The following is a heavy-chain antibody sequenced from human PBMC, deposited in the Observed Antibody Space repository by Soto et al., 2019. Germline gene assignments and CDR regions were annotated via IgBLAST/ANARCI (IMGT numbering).Heavy chain of an antibody. CDR3: VKDPSPTTGPTDDNRFDT. D-gene: IGHD4-4*01. CDR2: IWSDGSEK. CDR1: GFNFRNYA. J-gene: IGHJ5*02. Sequence: HPGVSLRLSCAASGFNFRNYAMHWVRQAPGKGLEWVAVIWSDGSEKYYGASVKGRVTISRDNFKNTVSLQMNSLRVEDTAIYYCVKDPSPTTGPTDDNRFDTWGLGTLVTVSS. V-gene: IGHV3-33*06.